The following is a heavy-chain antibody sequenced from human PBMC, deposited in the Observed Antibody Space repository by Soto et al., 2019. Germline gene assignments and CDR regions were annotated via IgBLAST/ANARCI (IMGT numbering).Heavy chain of an antibody. D-gene: IGHD6-6*01. CDR3: ASGYGSMSSSCDALVSLGH. CDR2: INHSGST. V-gene: IGHV4-34*01. J-gene: IGHJ4*02. Sequence: SETLSLTCAVYAGSFSGYYCSWIRQPPGKGLDWIGEINHSGSTNYNPSLKSRVTISVDTSKHQFSLKLSSVSAADTVVYYCASGYGSMSSSCDALVSLGHWGQGTLDTDS. CDR1: AGSFSGYY.